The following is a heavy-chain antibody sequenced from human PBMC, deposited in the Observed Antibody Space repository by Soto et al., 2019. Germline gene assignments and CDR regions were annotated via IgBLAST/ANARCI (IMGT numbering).Heavy chain of an antibody. CDR2: ISYDGINE. J-gene: IGHJ4*02. Sequence: QVQLVESGGSVVQPGRSLRLSCEASGFTFTSYAMHWVRQAPGKGLEWVAVISYDGINEYYADSVKGRFTISRDNSKNPLFLQMSSLSVEDTAVYYGARDRLRLGELSLMGYFDYWGQGTLVTVSS. D-gene: IGHD3-16*02. V-gene: IGHV3-30*15. CDR3: ARDRLRLGELSLMGYFDY. CDR1: GFTFTSYA.